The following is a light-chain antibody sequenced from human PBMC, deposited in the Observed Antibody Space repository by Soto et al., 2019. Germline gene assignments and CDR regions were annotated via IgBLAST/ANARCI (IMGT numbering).Light chain of an antibody. V-gene: IGLV1-44*01. CDR1: SSNIGSNT. CDR2: SNN. J-gene: IGLJ3*02. Sequence: QLVLTQPPSASGTPGQRVNISCSGSSSNIGSNTVNWYQQLPGTAPKLLIYSNNQRPSGVPDRFSGSKSGTSASLAISVLQSEDEADYYCAAWDDSLNGPVFGGGTKLTVL. CDR3: AAWDDSLNGPV.